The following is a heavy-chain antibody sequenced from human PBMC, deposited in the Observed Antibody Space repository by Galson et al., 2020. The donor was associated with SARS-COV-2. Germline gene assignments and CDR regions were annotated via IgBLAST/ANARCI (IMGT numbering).Heavy chain of an antibody. CDR1: EFDFSGLW. CDR2: FPPDGSAT. D-gene: IGHD3-3*01. V-gene: IGHV3-7*01. Sequence: GESLKITCTGYEFDFSGLWLTWVRHAPANGQQRVAMFPPDGSATFYLDSVSGRFTISRDNAENSLYLQMNRLRVEEAGVYYCAIEDSWSTELWGQGTLVIVSS. J-gene: IGHJ3*01. CDR3: AIEDSWSTEL.